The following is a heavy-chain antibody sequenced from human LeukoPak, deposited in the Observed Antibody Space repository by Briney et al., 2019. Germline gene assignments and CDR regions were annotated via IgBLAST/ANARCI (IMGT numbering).Heavy chain of an antibody. Sequence: GASVKVSCKASGYTFTGYYMHWVRQAPGQGLEWMGWINPNGGGTNYAQKFQGRVTMTRDTPISTAYMELSRLRSDDTAVYYCARGLGVVVTPNWFDPWGQGTLVTVSS. J-gene: IGHJ5*02. D-gene: IGHD3-22*01. CDR3: ARGLGVVVTPNWFDP. CDR1: GYTFTGYY. CDR2: INPNGGGT. V-gene: IGHV1-2*02.